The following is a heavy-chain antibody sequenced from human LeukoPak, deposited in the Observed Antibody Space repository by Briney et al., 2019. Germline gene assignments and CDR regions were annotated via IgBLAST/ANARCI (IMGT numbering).Heavy chain of an antibody. CDR3: AKDYGDYRYYFDH. J-gene: IGHJ4*02. CDR2: IRGTDGYT. Sequence: GGSLRLSCAASGFTFNIYAMSWIRQAPGKGLEWFSTIRGTDGYTYYADSVKGRFTISRDNSKNTLYLQMNSLRAEDTAVYYCAKDYGDYRYYFDHWGQGTLVTVSS. D-gene: IGHD4-17*01. CDR1: GFTFNIYA. V-gene: IGHV3-23*01.